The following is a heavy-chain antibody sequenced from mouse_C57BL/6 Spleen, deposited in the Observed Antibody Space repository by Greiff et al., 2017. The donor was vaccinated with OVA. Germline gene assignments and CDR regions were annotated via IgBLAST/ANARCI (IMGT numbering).Heavy chain of an antibody. J-gene: IGHJ1*03. V-gene: IGHV2-2*01. CDR1: GFSLTSYG. Sequence: QVQLQQSGPGLVQPSQSLSITCTVSGFSLTSYGVHWVRQSPGKGLEWLGVIWSGGSTDYNAAFISRMSISKENSKSQVFFKMNSLQSDDTAIYYCARSSITTVPYWYFDVWGTGTTVTVSS. CDR3: ARSSITTVPYWYFDV. D-gene: IGHD1-1*01. CDR2: IWSGGST.